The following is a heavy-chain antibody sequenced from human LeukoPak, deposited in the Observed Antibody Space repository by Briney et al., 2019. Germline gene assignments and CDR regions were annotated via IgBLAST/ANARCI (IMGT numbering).Heavy chain of an antibody. CDR1: GFTFSSYS. Sequence: GGSLRLSCAASGFTFSSYSMNWVRQAPGKGLEWVSSISSSSSYIYCADSVKGRFTISRDNAKNSLYLQMNSLRAEDTAVYYCAREAHYDFWSGYPADYYYYMDVWGKGTTVTVSS. J-gene: IGHJ6*03. CDR3: AREAHYDFWSGYPADYYYYMDV. D-gene: IGHD3-3*01. V-gene: IGHV3-21*01. CDR2: ISSSSSYI.